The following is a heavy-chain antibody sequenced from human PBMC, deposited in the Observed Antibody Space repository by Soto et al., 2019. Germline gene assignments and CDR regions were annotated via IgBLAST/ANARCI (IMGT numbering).Heavy chain of an antibody. CDR3: AREYYDSSGYYGGYYYYYGMDV. CDR2: INPNSGGT. Sequence: ASVKVSCKASGYTFTGYYMHWVRQAPGQGLEWMGWINPNSGGTDYAQKFQGWVTMTRDTSISTAYMELSRPRSDDTAVYYCAREYYDSSGYYGGYYYYYGMDVWGQGTTVTVSS. D-gene: IGHD3-22*01. J-gene: IGHJ6*02. CDR1: GYTFTGYY. V-gene: IGHV1-2*04.